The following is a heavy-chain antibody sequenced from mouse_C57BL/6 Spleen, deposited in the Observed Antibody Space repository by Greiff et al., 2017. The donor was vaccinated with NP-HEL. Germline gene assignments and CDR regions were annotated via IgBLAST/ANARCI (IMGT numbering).Heavy chain of an antibody. D-gene: IGHD1-1*01. Sequence: EVHLVESEGGLVQPGSSMKLSCTASGFTFSDYYMAWVRQVPEKGLEWVANINYDGSSTYYLDSLKSRFIISRDNAKNILYLQMSSLKSEDTATYYCARADGSSPYAMDYWGQGTSVTVSS. CDR3: ARADGSSPYAMDY. J-gene: IGHJ4*01. CDR2: INYDGSST. CDR1: GFTFSDYY. V-gene: IGHV5-16*01.